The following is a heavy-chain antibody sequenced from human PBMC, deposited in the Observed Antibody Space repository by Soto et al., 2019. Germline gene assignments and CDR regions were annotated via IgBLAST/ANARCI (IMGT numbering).Heavy chain of an antibody. CDR3: ARDLTS. D-gene: IGHD1-20*01. J-gene: IGHJ4*02. CDR1: GFSVITNY. CDR2: IHSGGNT. V-gene: IGHV3-53*02. Sequence: VQLVETGGGLVQPGGSLRLSCAASGFSVITNYMSWVRQAPGKGLEWVSIIHSGGNTYFADSVKGRFTISRDSSKNTLYLQMNSLRSEDTAMYFCARDLTSWGQGTLVTVSS.